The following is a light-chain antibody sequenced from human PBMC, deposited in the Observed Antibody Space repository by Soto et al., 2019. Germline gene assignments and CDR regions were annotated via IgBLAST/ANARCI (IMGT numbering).Light chain of an antibody. Sequence: QSELTQPPSVSGAPGQRVTISCTGSSSNIGADYDVHWYQQLPGTAPKLLLYGNNNRPSGVPDRFAGSKSDTSASLAITGLQAEDEADYYCQSYDTSLSGSVFGGGTKLTVL. J-gene: IGLJ3*02. CDR3: QSYDTSLSGSV. V-gene: IGLV1-40*01. CDR2: GNN. CDR1: SSNIGADYD.